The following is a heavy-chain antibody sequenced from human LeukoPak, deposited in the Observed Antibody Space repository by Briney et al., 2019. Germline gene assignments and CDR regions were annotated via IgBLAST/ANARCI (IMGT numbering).Heavy chain of an antibody. J-gene: IGHJ4*02. CDR2: ISGSGGGT. CDR1: EFSFSNYA. V-gene: IGHV3-23*01. D-gene: IGHD2-2*01. CDR3: AKDRPQYSSSVSCYVFDY. Sequence: PGGSLRLSCVGSEFSFSNYAMSWVRQAPGRGLEWVSSISGSGGGTYYADSVKGRFTISRDNSKNTLYLQMNSLRAEDTALYYCAKDRPQYSSSVSCYVFDYWGQGTLVTVSS.